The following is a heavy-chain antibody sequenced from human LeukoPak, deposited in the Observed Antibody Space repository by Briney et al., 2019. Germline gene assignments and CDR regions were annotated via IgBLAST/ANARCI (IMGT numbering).Heavy chain of an antibody. Sequence: GGSLRLSCAASGFIFRSYAVHWVRQAPGKGLEWVAAVSYDGSNEYYADSVKGRFTISRDNSKNTLYVQMNSLRAADTAVYYCARGGTLPDYWGQGTLVTVSS. CDR3: ARGGTLPDY. D-gene: IGHD2-15*01. CDR2: VSYDGSNE. CDR1: GFIFRSYA. J-gene: IGHJ4*02. V-gene: IGHV3-30-3*01.